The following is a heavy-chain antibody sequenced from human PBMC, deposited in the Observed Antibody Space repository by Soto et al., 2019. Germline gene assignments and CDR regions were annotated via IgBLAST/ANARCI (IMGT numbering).Heavy chain of an antibody. V-gene: IGHV4-34*01. CDR3: AREEVPQWFSKGYYGLDV. CDR1: GGSFSGYY. Sequence: SETLSLTCAVYGGSFSGYYWSWLRQPPGQALEWIGEINHSGSTTYNPSLTSRVTISVDTSKNQFSLRLSSVTAADTAVYYCAREEVPQWFSKGYYGLDVWGQGTTVTVSS. CDR2: INHSGST. D-gene: IGHD2-8*01. J-gene: IGHJ6*02.